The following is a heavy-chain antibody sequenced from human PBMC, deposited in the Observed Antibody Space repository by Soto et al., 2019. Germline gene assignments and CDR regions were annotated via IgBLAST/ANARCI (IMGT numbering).Heavy chain of an antibody. CDR1: GFTFSGSA. Sequence: GGSLRLSCAASGFTFSGSAMHWVRQASGKGLEWVGLIRSQSNSYVTAHAASVKGRFTISRDDSKSTAYLQMNSLKTEDTAVYYCTRHVGTAMIVDSWGQGALVTVSS. D-gene: IGHD5-18*01. CDR2: IRSQSNSYVT. J-gene: IGHJ4*02. CDR3: TRHVGTAMIVDS. V-gene: IGHV3-73*01.